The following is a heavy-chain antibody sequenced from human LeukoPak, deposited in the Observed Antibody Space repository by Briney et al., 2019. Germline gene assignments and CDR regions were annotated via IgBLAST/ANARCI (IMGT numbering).Heavy chain of an antibody. J-gene: IGHJ4*02. Sequence: GGSLRLSCAASGFTFSSYSMNWVRQAPGKGLEWVSYISSSSSTIYYADSVKGRFTISRDNAKNSLYLQMNSLRAEDTAVYYCARTSRRAQWTPDDYWGQGTLVTVSS. CDR1: GFTFSSYS. D-gene: IGHD6-19*01. CDR2: ISSSSSTI. CDR3: ARTSRRAQWTPDDY. V-gene: IGHV3-48*04.